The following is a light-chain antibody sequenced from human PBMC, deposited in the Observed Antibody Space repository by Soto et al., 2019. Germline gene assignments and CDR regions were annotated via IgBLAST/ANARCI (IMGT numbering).Light chain of an antibody. V-gene: IGKV3-15*01. CDR1: QSVSSN. J-gene: IGKJ4*01. CDR3: QHYNQLPLT. CDR2: GAS. Sequence: EIVLTQSPATLSVSPGERATLSCRASQSVSSNLAWYQQKPGQAPRLVIYGASTRATGIPARFSGSGSGTEFTLTISSLQSEDFAVYYCQHYNQLPLTFGGGAKVEIK.